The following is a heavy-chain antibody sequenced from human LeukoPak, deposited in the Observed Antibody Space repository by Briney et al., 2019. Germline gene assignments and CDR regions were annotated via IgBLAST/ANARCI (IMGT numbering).Heavy chain of an antibody. V-gene: IGHV4-38-2*01. D-gene: IGHD2-21*01. CDR1: GYSISSGYY. J-gene: IGHJ6*03. Sequence: SETLSLTCAVSGYSISSGYYWGWIRQPPGKGLEWIGSIYHSGSTYYNPSLKSRVTMSVDTSKNQFSLKLSSVTAADTAVYYCARHIRSFYYYYYMDVWGKGTTVTVSS. CDR2: IYHSGST. CDR3: ARHIRSFYYYYYMDV.